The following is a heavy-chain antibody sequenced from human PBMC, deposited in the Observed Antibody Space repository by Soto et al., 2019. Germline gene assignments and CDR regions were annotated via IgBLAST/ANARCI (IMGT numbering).Heavy chain of an antibody. V-gene: IGHV4-4*07. CDR2: FYTSAST. D-gene: IGHD3-22*01. J-gene: IGHJ6*02. CDR1: GGSISSYY. Sequence: SETLSLTCTVSGGSISSYYWSWIRQPAGKGLEWIGRFYTSASTNYNPSLKSRVTMSVDTSKNQFSLKLSSVTAADTAVYYCARDISLIVSGMDVWGHGTTVTVSS. CDR3: ARDISLIVSGMDV.